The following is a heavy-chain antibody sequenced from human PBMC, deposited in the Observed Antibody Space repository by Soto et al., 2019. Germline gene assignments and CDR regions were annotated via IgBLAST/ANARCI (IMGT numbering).Heavy chain of an antibody. J-gene: IGHJ6*02. CDR3: ARGGYCGGDCYLLGMDV. D-gene: IGHD2-21*02. V-gene: IGHV3-74*01. CDR1: GFTFSSYW. Sequence: GGSLRLSCAASGFTFSSYWMHWVRQAPGKGLVWVSRINSDGSSTSYADSVKGRFTISRDNAKNTLYLQMDSLRAEDTAVYYCARGGYCGGDCYLLGMDVWGQGTTVTVSS. CDR2: INSDGSST.